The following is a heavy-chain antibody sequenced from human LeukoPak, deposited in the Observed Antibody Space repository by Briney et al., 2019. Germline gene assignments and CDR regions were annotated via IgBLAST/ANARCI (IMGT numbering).Heavy chain of an antibody. D-gene: IGHD3-16*01. CDR3: TREGGVGP. CDR2: ISGASSDNYI. CDR1: GFSFGVYS. J-gene: IGHJ5*02. Sequence: GGSLRLSCVASGFSFGVYSMNWVRQAPGKGLEWASTISGASSDNYIDYAASVKGRFTISRDNAKKSVFLEMNGLRDDDTAVYYCTREGGVGPWGQGTLVSVSS. V-gene: IGHV3-21*01.